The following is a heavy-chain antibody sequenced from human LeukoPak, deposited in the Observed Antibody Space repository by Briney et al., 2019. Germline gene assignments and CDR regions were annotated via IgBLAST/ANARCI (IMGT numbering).Heavy chain of an antibody. Sequence: QPGGSLRLSCAASGFTFDDYAMHWVRQAPGKGLEWVSGISWNSGSIGYADSVKGRFTISRNNAKNSLYLQMNSLRAEDTALYYCARVRGYSYGYVDPWGQGTLVTVSS. V-gene: IGHV3-9*01. D-gene: IGHD5-18*01. CDR1: GFTFDDYA. J-gene: IGHJ5*02. CDR2: ISWNSGSI. CDR3: ARVRGYSYGYVDP.